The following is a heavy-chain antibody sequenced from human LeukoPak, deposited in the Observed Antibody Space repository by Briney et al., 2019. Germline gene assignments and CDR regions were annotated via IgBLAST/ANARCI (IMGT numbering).Heavy chain of an antibody. Sequence: PSETLSLTCAVYGGSFSGYYWSWIRRPPGKGLEWIGEINHSGNSDYNPSLKSRVTISVDTSKNQFSLKLSSVTAADTAVYYCATKVRGGFDIWGQGTMVTVSS. CDR2: INHSGNS. CDR1: GGSFSGYY. CDR3: ATKVRGGFDI. V-gene: IGHV4-34*01. J-gene: IGHJ3*02. D-gene: IGHD2-15*01.